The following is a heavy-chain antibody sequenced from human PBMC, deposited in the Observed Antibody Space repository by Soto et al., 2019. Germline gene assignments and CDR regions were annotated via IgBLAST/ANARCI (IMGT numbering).Heavy chain of an antibody. V-gene: IGHV4-38-2*01. CDR3: ARSSGRSAYNWFAP. D-gene: IGHD1-26*01. CDR2: IYHSGST. J-gene: IGHJ5*02. Sequence: SESPSLTCCVSGGFIISGYYWGWIRQPPGKGLEWIGSIYHSGSTYYNPSLKSRVTISVDTSKNQFSLKLSSVTAADTAVYYCARSSGRSAYNWFAPWGQGTLVTVSS. CDR1: GGFIISGYY.